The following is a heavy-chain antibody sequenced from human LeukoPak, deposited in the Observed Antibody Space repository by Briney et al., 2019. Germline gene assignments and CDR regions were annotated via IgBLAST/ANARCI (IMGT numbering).Heavy chain of an antibody. CDR1: GGSFSGYY. V-gene: IGHV4-34*01. CDR2: INHSGST. D-gene: IGHD1-26*01. CDR3: ASGGATTYDY. J-gene: IGHJ4*02. Sequence: SSETLSLTCAVYGGSFSGYYWSWIRQPPGKGLEWIWEINHSGSTNYNPSLKSRVTISVDTSKNQFSLKLSSVTAADTAVYYCASGGATTYDYWGQGTLVTVSS.